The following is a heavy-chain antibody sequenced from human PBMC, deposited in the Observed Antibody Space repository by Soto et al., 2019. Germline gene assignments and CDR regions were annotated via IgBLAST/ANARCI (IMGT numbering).Heavy chain of an antibody. CDR3: AIHLRRYCSSTSCVHFDY. CDR1: GGSISSSSYY. D-gene: IGHD2-2*01. V-gene: IGHV4-39*01. CDR2: IYYSGST. Sequence: QLQLQESGPGLVKPSETLSLTCTVSGGSISSSSYYWGWSRQPPGKGLEWIGSIYYSGSTYYNPSLKGPVTISVDTSKNQFSLKLSSVTAADTAVYYCAIHLRRYCSSTSCVHFDYWGQGTLVTVSS. J-gene: IGHJ4*02.